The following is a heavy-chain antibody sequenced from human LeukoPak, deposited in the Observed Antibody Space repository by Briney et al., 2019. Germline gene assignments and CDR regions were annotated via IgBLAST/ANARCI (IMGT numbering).Heavy chain of an antibody. V-gene: IGHV1-46*01. CDR2: FNPTYDIP. CDR3: ARSDTYYYDSSGYSHFDY. J-gene: IGHJ4*02. CDR1: GYTFSNYC. Sequence: ASVKVSCKASGYTFSNYCMHWVRQAPGQGLEWMGIFNPTYDIPIYAQKFQGRVTMTRDMSTSTVYMELSSLRSEDTAVYYCARSDTYYYDSSGYSHFDYWGQGTLVTVSS. D-gene: IGHD3-22*01.